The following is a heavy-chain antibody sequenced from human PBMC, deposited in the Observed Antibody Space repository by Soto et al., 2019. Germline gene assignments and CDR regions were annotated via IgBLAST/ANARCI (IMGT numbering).Heavy chain of an antibody. Sequence: QVQLQESGPGLVKPSGTLSLTCAVSGGSVSSSNWWSWVRQSPGKGLEWMGEIYHSGSAHYNPSLKSRATISLDKSKNQFSLRLTSVTAADTAVYYCARVPCVVVSADDAFAIWGPGTRVIVSS. CDR3: ARVPCVVVSADDAFAI. J-gene: IGHJ3*02. CDR2: IYHSGSA. V-gene: IGHV4-4*02. D-gene: IGHD2-21*02. CDR1: GGSVSSSNW.